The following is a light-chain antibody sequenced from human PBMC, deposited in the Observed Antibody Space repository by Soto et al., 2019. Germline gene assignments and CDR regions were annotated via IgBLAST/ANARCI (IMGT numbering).Light chain of an antibody. J-gene: IGKJ4*01. CDR2: AAS. CDR3: QHSYYSPS. V-gene: IGKV1-39*01. Sequence: DVQMTQSPSSLSASVGDRVTITCRASQKITTYLNWYQQKPGKAPQLLIYAASTLQGGVPSRFSGSGSGTDFTLTLNSLQPEDFATYYCQHSYYSPSFGGGTKVEIK. CDR1: QKITTY.